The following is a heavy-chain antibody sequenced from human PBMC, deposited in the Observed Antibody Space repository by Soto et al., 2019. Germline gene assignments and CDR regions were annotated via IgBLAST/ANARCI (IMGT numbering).Heavy chain of an antibody. CDR2: ISWDGGST. D-gene: IGHD3-10*01. V-gene: IGHV3-43*01. CDR1: GFTFDDYT. Sequence: GALKISCAASGFTFDDYTMHWVRQAPGKGLEWVSLISWDGGSTYYADSVKGRFTISRDNSKNSLYLQMNSLRTEDTALYYCAKDISSGDGSGSYYYYYGMDVWGQGTTVTVSS. J-gene: IGHJ6*02. CDR3: AKDISSGDGSGSYYYYYGMDV.